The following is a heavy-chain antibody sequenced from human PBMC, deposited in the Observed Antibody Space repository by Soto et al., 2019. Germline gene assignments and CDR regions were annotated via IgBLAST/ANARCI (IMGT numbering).Heavy chain of an antibody. D-gene: IGHD4-17*01. V-gene: IGHV3-30*18. Sequence: WVRQAPGKGLEWVAVISYDGSNKYYADSVKGRFTISRDNSKNTLYLQMNSLRAEDTAVYYCAKDPRPYGDYGRGFMAVCGPGPTVTV. CDR3: AKDPRPYGDYGRGFMAV. CDR2: ISYDGSNK. J-gene: IGHJ6*02.